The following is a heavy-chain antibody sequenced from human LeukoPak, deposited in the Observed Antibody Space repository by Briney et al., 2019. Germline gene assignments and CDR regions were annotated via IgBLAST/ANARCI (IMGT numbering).Heavy chain of an antibody. D-gene: IGHD4-17*01. V-gene: IGHV4-34*01. Sequence: SETLSLTCAVYGGSFSGYYWSWIRQPPGKGLEWIGEINHSGSTNYNPSLKSRVTISVDTSKNQFSLKLSSVTAADTAVYYCARDDDYGDFFDYWGQGTLVTFSS. CDR2: INHSGST. J-gene: IGHJ4*02. CDR3: ARDDDYGDFFDY. CDR1: GGSFSGYY.